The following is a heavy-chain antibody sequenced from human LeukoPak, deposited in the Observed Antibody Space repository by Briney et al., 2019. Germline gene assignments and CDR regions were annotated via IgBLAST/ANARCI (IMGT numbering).Heavy chain of an antibody. J-gene: IGHJ4*02. V-gene: IGHV3-7*01. CDR3: AREAEYSSGWEYFDY. D-gene: IGHD6-19*01. CDR2: IKLDGSEK. CDR1: GFRYSSYW. Sequence: PGGSLRLSCVTSGFRYSSYWMTWVRQAPGKGLEWVANIKLDGSEKYYGDAVKGRFTISRDNAKNSLYLQMNSLRAEDTAVYYCAREAEYSSGWEYFDYWGQGTLVTVSS.